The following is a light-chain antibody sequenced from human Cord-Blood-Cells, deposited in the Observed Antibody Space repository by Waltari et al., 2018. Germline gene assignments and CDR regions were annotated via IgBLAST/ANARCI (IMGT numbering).Light chain of an antibody. J-gene: IGKJ4*01. V-gene: IGKV1-9*01. Sequence: IQLPQSPSSLSASVGVRVTITCRASQGISSYLAWYQQTPGKAPKLLIYAASTLQSGVPSRFSGSGSGTDFTLTISSLQPEDFATYYCQQLNSYPLTFGGGTKVEIK. CDR2: AAS. CDR3: QQLNSYPLT. CDR1: QGISSY.